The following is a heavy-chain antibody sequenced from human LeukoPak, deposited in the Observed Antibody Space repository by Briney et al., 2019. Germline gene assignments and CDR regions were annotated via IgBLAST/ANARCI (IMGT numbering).Heavy chain of an antibody. CDR1: GFTFSSYW. Sequence: GGSLRLTCAASGFTFSSYWMSWVRQAPGKGLEWVANIKQDGSEKYYVDSVKGRFTISRDNAKNSLYLQMNSLRAEDTAVYYCARSYYYGSGSRYMDVWGKGTTVTVSS. CDR2: IKQDGSEK. CDR3: ARSYYYGSGSRYMDV. D-gene: IGHD3-10*01. V-gene: IGHV3-7*01. J-gene: IGHJ6*03.